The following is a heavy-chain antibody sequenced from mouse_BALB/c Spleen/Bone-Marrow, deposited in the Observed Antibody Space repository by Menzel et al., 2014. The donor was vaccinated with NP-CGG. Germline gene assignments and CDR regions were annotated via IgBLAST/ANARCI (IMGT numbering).Heavy chain of an antibody. Sequence: VQLKESGGDLVKPGASLKLSCAASGFTFSSYGMSWVRQTPDKSLEWVATINSGGSYTYYPDSVKGRFTISRDNAKNTLYLQMSSLKAEDTAMYYCARLGRDYFDYWGQGTTLTVSS. CDR3: ARLGRDYFDY. D-gene: IGHD4-1*01. V-gene: IGHV5-6*01. J-gene: IGHJ2*01. CDR2: INSGGSYT. CDR1: GFTFSSYG.